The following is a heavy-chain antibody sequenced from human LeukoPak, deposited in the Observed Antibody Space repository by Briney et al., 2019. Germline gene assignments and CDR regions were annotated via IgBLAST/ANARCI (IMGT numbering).Heavy chain of an antibody. CDR1: GFTFSSNA. J-gene: IGHJ4*02. D-gene: IGHD1-1*01. CDR3: AKGQELDDGVFDS. CDR2: IRGNGDRT. V-gene: IGHV3-23*01. Sequence: GGSLRLSCAASGFTFSSNAMTWVRQAPGKGLEWVSTIRGNGDRTHYADSVTGLFIISRDNSKHTLYLQMNSLRGEDSAIYYCAKGQELDDGVFDSWGQGTLVTVSS.